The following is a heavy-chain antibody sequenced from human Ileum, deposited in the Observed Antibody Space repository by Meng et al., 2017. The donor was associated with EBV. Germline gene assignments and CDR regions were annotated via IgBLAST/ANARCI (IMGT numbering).Heavy chain of an antibody. CDR1: GGFAFWGYG. CDR2: FHFHGSN. D-gene: IGHD2-8*02. CDR3: ARSRWWWIDY. V-gene: IGHV4-4*01. Sequence: PQGGVRGRVVHPGPFLLSSCVAGGFAFWGYGLHWVRQAPGKGLEWVGVFHFHGSNKYNPSPVSGGTIVAGNYKNQMLLRLTSGTGADNAVVYCGARSRWWWIDYWGQGTLVTVSS. J-gene: IGHJ4*02.